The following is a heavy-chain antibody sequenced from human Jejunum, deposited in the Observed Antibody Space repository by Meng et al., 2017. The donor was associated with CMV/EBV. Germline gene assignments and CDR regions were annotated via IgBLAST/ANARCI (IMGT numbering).Heavy chain of an antibody. V-gene: IGHV1-2*06. D-gene: IGHD5-24*01. CDR2: INPHSGAT. CDR3: ARDRDGYNTFDY. J-gene: IGHJ4*02. Sequence: QGQPILSGAEVKKPGASVKVSCKASGYNFIAYYLHWVRQAPGQGLEYMGRINPHSGATIYAQRFQGRVTMTRDTSTNTAYLELTRLMSDDTAVYYCARDRDGYNTFDYWGQGTLVTVSS. CDR1: GYNFIAYY.